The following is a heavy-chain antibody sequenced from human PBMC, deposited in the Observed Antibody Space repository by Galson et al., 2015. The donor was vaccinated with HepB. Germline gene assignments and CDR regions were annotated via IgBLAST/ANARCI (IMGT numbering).Heavy chain of an antibody. D-gene: IGHD3-22*01. Sequence: SLRLSCATSGFTFGNCAMNWVRQAPGKGLEWVGFIRSNSYFGTTEYAASVKGRFIISRDDSKSIAYLQMNNLKTEDTAVYYCTRDYYDSSGSFDYWGQGTLVTVPS. CDR2: IRSNSYFGTT. V-gene: IGHV3-49*04. CDR1: GFTFGNCA. J-gene: IGHJ4*02. CDR3: TRDYYDSSGSFDY.